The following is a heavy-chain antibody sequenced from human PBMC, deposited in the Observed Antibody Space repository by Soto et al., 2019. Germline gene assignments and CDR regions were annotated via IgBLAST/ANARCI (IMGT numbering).Heavy chain of an antibody. V-gene: IGHV3-21*01. J-gene: IGHJ5*02. Sequence: EVQLVESGGGLVKPGGSLRLSCAASGFTFSSYSMNWVRQAPGKGLEWVSSISSSSSYIYYADSVKGRFTISRDNAKNSLYLQMNSLRAEDTAVYYCARDRTPDYGDYESGWFDPWGQGTLVTVSS. D-gene: IGHD4-17*01. CDR3: ARDRTPDYGDYESGWFDP. CDR2: ISSSSSYI. CDR1: GFTFSSYS.